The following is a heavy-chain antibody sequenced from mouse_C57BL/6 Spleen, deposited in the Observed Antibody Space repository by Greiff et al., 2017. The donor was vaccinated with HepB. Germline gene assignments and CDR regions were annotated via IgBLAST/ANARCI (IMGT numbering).Heavy chain of an antibody. V-gene: IGHV1-80*01. CDR3: ARGGLRRRYYAMDY. Sequence: VQLQQSGAELVKPGASVKISCKASGYAFSSYWMNWVKQRPGKGLEWIGQIYPGDGDTNYNEKFKGKATLTADKSSSTAYMQLSSLTSEDSAVYFCARGGLRRRYYAMDYWGQGTSVTVSA. CDR1: GYAFSSYW. D-gene: IGHD2-4*01. CDR2: IYPGDGDT. J-gene: IGHJ4*01.